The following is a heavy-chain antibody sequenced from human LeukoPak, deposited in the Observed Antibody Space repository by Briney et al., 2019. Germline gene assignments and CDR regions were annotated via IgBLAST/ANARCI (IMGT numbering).Heavy chain of an antibody. CDR3: AGGQMFTSGGFDA. CDR2: IYTGGDT. Sequence: PVGSLRLSCEASGFXFSSYSVTWVRQAPGNGLEWFPGIYTGGDTYYADSVSGRFTISRHNSKNTENLQMTSLRADDTALYYCAGGQMFTSGGFDAWGQGSLVTVSS. CDR1: GFXFSSYS. D-gene: IGHD6-19*01. V-gene: IGHV3-53*01. J-gene: IGHJ5*02.